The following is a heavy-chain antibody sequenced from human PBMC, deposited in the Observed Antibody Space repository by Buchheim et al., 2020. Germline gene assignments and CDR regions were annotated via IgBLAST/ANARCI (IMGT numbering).Heavy chain of an antibody. CDR2: ISSSGSTI. D-gene: IGHD2-2*01. Sequence: EVQLVESGGGLVQPGGSLRLSCAASGFTFSSYEMNWVRQAPGKGLEWVSYISSSGSTIYSADSVKGRFSISRDNAKNSLYLPMNSLRAEDTAVYFCARERYCSSTSCYLFDYYYYGMDVWGQGTT. CDR3: ARERYCSSTSCYLFDYYYYGMDV. V-gene: IGHV3-48*03. J-gene: IGHJ6*02. CDR1: GFTFSSYE.